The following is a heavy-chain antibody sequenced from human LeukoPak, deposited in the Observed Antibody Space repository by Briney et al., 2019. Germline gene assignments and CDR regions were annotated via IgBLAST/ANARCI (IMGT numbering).Heavy chain of an antibody. J-gene: IGHJ4*02. D-gene: IGHD6-19*01. CDR3: ARDSTRYSSGWYRSYRDY. CDR2: ISAHSGNT. Sequence: ASVKVSCKASGGTFSSYTISWVRQAPGQGLEWMGWISAHSGNTNYAQMLQGRVTMTTDTSRSTAYMELKSLTSDDTAIYYCARDSTRYSSGWYRSYRDYWGQGTLVTVSS. V-gene: IGHV1-18*01. CDR1: GGTFSSYT.